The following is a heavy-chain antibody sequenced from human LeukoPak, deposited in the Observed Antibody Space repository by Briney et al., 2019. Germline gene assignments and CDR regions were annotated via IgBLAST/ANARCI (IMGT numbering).Heavy chain of an antibody. CDR1: GFTFSSYP. V-gene: IGHV3-30*04. CDR2: IGYDGVNK. CDR3: AKAARLGPSHFDY. D-gene: IGHD6-25*01. J-gene: IGHJ4*02. Sequence: GRSLRLSCTASGFTFSSYPMHWVRQAPGKGLEWVAVIGYDGVNKFYTDSVKGRFTISRDNSRSTLYLHMNSLRDDDTAVYYCAKAARLGPSHFDYWGRGTLVTVSS.